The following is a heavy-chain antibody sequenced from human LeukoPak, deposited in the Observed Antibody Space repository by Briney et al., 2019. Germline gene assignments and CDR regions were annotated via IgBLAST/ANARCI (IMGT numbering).Heavy chain of an antibody. Sequence: GGSLRLSCEASGFPSSDHNMVWVRQAPGKGLEWVCRIRNKANSDTTEYAASVRGRFTISRDDSKNSLFLQMNSLKAEDTAVYYCARDAGWRLDPWGQGTLVTVSS. D-gene: IGHD3-3*01. CDR2: IRNKANSDTT. J-gene: IGHJ5*02. CDR3: ARDAGWRLDP. CDR1: GFPSSDHN. V-gene: IGHV3-72*01.